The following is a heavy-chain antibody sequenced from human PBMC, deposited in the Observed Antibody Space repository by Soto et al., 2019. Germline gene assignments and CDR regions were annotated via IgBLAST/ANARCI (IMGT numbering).Heavy chain of an antibody. CDR3: ARGKRSAIGYFDY. D-gene: IGHD2-2*01. Sequence: GGSLRLSCAASGFTFSSYAMHWVRQAPGKGLEWVAVISYDGSNRYYADSVKGRFTISRDNSKNTLYLQMNSLRAEDTAVYYCARGKRSAIGYFDYWGQGTLVTVSS. CDR1: GFTFSSYA. V-gene: IGHV3-30-3*01. CDR2: ISYDGSNR. J-gene: IGHJ4*02.